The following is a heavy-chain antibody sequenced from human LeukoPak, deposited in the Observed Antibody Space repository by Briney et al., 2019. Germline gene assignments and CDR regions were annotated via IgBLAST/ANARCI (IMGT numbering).Heavy chain of an antibody. Sequence: SETLSLTCTVSGGSISSGSYYWSWIRQPAGKGLEWIGRIYTSGSTNYNPSLKSRVTISVDTSKNQFSLKLSSVTAADTAVYYCARGRIYYDSTGYLLWGQGTLVTASS. CDR3: ARGRIYYDSTGYLL. J-gene: IGHJ4*02. CDR2: IYTSGST. V-gene: IGHV4-61*02. CDR1: GGSISSGSYY. D-gene: IGHD3-22*01.